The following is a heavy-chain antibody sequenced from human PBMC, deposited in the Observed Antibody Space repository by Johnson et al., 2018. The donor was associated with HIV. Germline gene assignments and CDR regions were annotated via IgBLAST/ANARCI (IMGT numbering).Heavy chain of an antibody. CDR2: IYSDGST. Sequence: VQLVESGGGLIQPGGSLRLSCAVSGFTVSRNYMSWVRQAPGTGLEWVSVIYSDGSTNYADSVKGRFTISRDKSKNTLYLQMNSLRAEDTAVYYCARDDQWGSTGEAFDIWGQGTMVTVSS. D-gene: IGHD2-8*02. J-gene: IGHJ3*02. V-gene: IGHV3-53*01. CDR1: GFTVSRNY. CDR3: ARDDQWGSTGEAFDI.